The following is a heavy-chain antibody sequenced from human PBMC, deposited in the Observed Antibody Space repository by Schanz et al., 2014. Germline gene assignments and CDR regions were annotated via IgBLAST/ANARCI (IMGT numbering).Heavy chain of an antibody. CDR2: IYHSGRT. Sequence: QVQLQESGPGLVKPSATLTLTCDVSGVSISSSNWWSWVRQPPGKGLEWIGEIYHSGRTNYNPSLKSRVTIAFDKSNNYFSLKLSSVTAADTAVYYCARGAGGGSGTYYGAYYNYYYMDVWGKGTTXTVSS. CDR3: ARGAGGGSGTYYGAYYNYYYMDV. V-gene: IGHV4-4*02. J-gene: IGHJ6*03. D-gene: IGHD3-10*01. CDR1: GVSISSSNW.